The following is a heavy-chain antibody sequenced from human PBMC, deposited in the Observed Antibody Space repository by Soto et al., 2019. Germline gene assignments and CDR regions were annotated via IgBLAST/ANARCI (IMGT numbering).Heavy chain of an antibody. V-gene: IGHV3-30*07. D-gene: IGHD2-21*01. Sequence: DPVKGRFTISRDNAKNTLYLQMNSLRADDTAVDYCAIGGFPFDTGGQGTLVTVSS. J-gene: IGHJ4*02. CDR3: AIGGFPFDT.